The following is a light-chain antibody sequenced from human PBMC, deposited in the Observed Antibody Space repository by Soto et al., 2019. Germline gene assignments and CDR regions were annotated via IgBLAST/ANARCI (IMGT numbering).Light chain of an antibody. CDR3: CSYTSTTDRI. CDR2: EVS. CDR1: SSDIGGHNC. J-gene: IGLJ2*01. V-gene: IGLV2-14*01. Sequence: QSLLTQPASVSGSPGQSITISCTGTSSDIGGHNCVSWYQQYPGKAPKLMIYEVSNRPSGISNRFSGSKSASTASLTISGLQAEDEADYYCCSYTSTTDRIFGGGTKVTVL.